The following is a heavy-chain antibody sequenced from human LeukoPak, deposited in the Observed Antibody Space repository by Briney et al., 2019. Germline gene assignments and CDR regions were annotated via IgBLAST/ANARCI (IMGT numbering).Heavy chain of an antibody. V-gene: IGHV4-61*02. J-gene: IGHJ4*02. Sequence: SQTLSLTCTVSGGSISSGSYYWSWIRQPAGKGLEWIGRIYTSGSTNYNPSLKSRVTISADTSKNQFSLKLSSVTAADTAVYYCARQGWLRPHYDYWGQGTLVTVSS. CDR3: ARQGWLRPHYDY. D-gene: IGHD5-12*01. CDR2: IYTSGST. CDR1: GGSISSGSYY.